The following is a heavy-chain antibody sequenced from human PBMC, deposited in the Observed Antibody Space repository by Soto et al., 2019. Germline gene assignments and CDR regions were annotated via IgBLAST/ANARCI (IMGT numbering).Heavy chain of an antibody. J-gene: IGHJ6*03. CDR1: GGSFSGYY. D-gene: IGHD4-17*01. V-gene: IGHV4-34*01. CDR2: INHSGST. Sequence: SETLSLTCAVYGGSFSGYYWSWIRQPPGKGLEWIGEINHSGSTNYNPSLKSRVTISVDTSKNQFSLKLSSVTAADTAVYYCARAYGDYAYYYYYYMDVWGKGTTVTVSS. CDR3: ARAYGDYAYYYYYYMDV.